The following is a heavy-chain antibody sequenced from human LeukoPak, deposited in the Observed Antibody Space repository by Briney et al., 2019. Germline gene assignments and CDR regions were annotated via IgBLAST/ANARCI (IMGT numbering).Heavy chain of an antibody. CDR3: ARDSGNYLDAFDI. CDR2: ISSSSSYI. J-gene: IGHJ3*02. D-gene: IGHD1-7*01. Sequence: GGSLRLSCAASGFTFSSYAMSWVRQAPGKGLEWVSSISSSSSYIYYADSVKGRFTISRDNAKNSLYLQMNSLRAEDTAVYYCARDSGNYLDAFDICGEGTMVTVSS. CDR1: GFTFSSYA. V-gene: IGHV3-21*01.